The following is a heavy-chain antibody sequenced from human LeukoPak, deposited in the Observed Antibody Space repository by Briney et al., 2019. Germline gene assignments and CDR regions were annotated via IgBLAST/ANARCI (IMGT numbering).Heavy chain of an antibody. J-gene: IGHJ4*02. Sequence: ASVKVSCKASGYTFTGYYMHWVRQAPGQGLEWMGRINPNSGGTNYAQKFQGRVTMTRDTSISTAYMELSRLRSEDTAVYYCAITPDYYYDSSGYSHFDYWGQGNLVTVSS. CDR3: AITPDYYYDSSGYSHFDY. CDR1: GYTFTGYY. V-gene: IGHV1-2*06. D-gene: IGHD3-22*01. CDR2: INPNSGGT.